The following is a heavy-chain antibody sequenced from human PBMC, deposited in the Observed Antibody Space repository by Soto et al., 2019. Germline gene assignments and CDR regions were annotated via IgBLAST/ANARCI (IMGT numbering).Heavy chain of an antibody. V-gene: IGHV4-30-4*01. CDR1: GGSISSADYY. CDR2: IYYLGST. Sequence: QVQLQESGPGLVKPSQTLSLTCTVSGGSISSADYYWSWIRQAPGKGLEWIGYIYYLGSTYYNPSLKSRVSISLDASKNQFSLRLSSVTAADTAVYYCARDSGADYRIDYWGQGTLVTVSS. D-gene: IGHD3-10*01. J-gene: IGHJ4*02. CDR3: ARDSGADYRIDY.